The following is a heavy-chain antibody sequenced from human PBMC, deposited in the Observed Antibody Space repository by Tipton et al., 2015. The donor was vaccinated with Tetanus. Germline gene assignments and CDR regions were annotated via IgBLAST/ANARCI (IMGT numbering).Heavy chain of an antibody. CDR2: ISHTGTTT. CDR1: GFAFSAYY. CDR3: ARDFGAGSYRPQAGFDY. V-gene: IGHV3-11*01. Sequence: SLRLSCAASGFAFSAYYMSWIRLAPGKGLEWISYISHTGTTTYYSASVMGRFTVSRDNTKNSLYLEINSLRAEDTAVYYCARDFGAGSYRPQAGFDYWGRGTLVTVSS. D-gene: IGHD3-10*01. J-gene: IGHJ4*02.